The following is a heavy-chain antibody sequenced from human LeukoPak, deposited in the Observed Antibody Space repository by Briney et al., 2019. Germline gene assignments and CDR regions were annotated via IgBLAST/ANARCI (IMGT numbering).Heavy chain of an antibody. D-gene: IGHD3-9*01. V-gene: IGHV3-9*01. J-gene: IGHJ4*02. CDR3: AKDRSDILTGYYFN. CDR1: GFTFDDYA. CDR2: ISWNSGSI. Sequence: GRSLRLSCAASGFTFDDYAMHRVRQAPGKGLEWVSGISWNSGSIGYADSVKGRFTISRDNAKNSLYLQMNSLRAEDTALYYCAKDRSDILTGYYFNWGQGTLVTVSS.